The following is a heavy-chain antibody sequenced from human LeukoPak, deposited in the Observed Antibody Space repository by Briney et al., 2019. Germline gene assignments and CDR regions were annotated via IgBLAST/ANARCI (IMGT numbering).Heavy chain of an antibody. V-gene: IGHV3-30*04. CDR3: ARVNMEYQLLSPYYFDY. J-gene: IGHJ4*02. D-gene: IGHD2-2*01. CDR2: ISYDGSNK. Sequence: GGSLRLSCAASGFTFSSYAMHWVRQAPGKGLEWVAVISYDGSNKYYADSVKGRFTISRDNSKNTLYLQMYSLRAEDTAVYYCARVNMEYQLLSPYYFDYWGQGTLVTVSS. CDR1: GFTFSSYA.